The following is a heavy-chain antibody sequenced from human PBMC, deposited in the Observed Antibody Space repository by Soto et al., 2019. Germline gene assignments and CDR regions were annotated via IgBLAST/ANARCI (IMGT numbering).Heavy chain of an antibody. J-gene: IGHJ5*02. D-gene: IGHD3-10*01. CDR3: AKLADLWFGEFGFWFDP. V-gene: IGHV3-23*01. Sequence: GGSLRLSCAASGFTFSSYAMSWVRQAPGKGLEWVSAISGSGGSTYYADSVKGRFTISRDNSKNTLYLQMNSLRAEDTAVYYCAKLADLWFGEFGFWFDPWGQGTLVTVSS. CDR2: ISGSGGST. CDR1: GFTFSSYA.